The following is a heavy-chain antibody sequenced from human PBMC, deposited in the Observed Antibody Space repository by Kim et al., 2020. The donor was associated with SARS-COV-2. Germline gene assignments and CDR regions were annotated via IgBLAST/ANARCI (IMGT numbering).Heavy chain of an antibody. CDR3: ARDRPPQLYSSSWYGVFHY. D-gene: IGHD6-13*01. CDR2: IYSGGST. J-gene: IGHJ4*02. CDR1: GFTVSSNY. V-gene: IGHV3-53*01. Sequence: GGSLRLSCAASGFTVSSNYMSWVRQAPGKGLEWVSVIYSGGSTYYADSVKGRFTISRDNSKNTLYLQMNSLRAEDTAVYYCARDRPPQLYSSSWYGVFHYWGQGTLVTVSS.